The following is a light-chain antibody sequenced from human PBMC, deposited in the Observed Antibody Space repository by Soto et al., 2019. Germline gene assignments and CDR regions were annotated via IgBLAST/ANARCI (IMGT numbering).Light chain of an antibody. CDR3: QKYGSSPLT. V-gene: IGKV3-20*01. CDR2: GAS. CDR1: QSVSSSY. J-gene: IGKJ1*01. Sequence: EIVLTQSPGTLSLSPGERATLSCRASQSVSSSYLAWYQQKPGQAPRLLIDGASSRATGIPDRFSGSGSGTDITRTISRLEPEDFAVYYCQKYGSSPLTFGQGTQVEIK.